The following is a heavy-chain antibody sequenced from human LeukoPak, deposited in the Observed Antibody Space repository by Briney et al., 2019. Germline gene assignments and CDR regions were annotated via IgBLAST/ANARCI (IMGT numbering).Heavy chain of an antibody. CDR3: AKDTTLTTSPHVFDY. CDR1: GFTFSSYA. CDR2: ISYDGINK. J-gene: IGHJ4*02. D-gene: IGHD4-17*01. Sequence: PGRSLRLSCAASGFTFSSYAMHWVRQAPGRGLEWVAVISYDGINKYYADSVKGRFTISRDNSKNTLYVQMNSLRVEDTAVYYCAKDTTLTTSPHVFDYWGQGTLVTVSS. V-gene: IGHV3-30-3*01.